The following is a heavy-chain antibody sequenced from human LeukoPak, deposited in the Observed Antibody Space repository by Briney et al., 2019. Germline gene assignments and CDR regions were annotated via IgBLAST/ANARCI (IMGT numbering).Heavy chain of an antibody. V-gene: IGHV4-39*07. CDR2: INHSGST. D-gene: IGHD1-14*01. Sequence: PSETLSLTCSVSGASISSGSNYWGWIRQPPGKGLEWIGEINHSGSTNYNPSLKSRVTISVDTSKNQFSLKLSSVTAADTAVYYCARGRSRPYAFDIWGQGTMVTVSS. CDR1: GASISSGSNY. CDR3: ARGRSRPYAFDI. J-gene: IGHJ3*02.